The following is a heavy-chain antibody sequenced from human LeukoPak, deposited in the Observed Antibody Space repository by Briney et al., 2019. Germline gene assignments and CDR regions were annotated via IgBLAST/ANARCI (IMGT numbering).Heavy chain of an antibody. CDR3: AKDSASYGRFDR. CDR1: GFTFTDYA. J-gene: IGHJ4*02. CDR2: ISGSGSST. V-gene: IGHV3-23*01. D-gene: IGHD5-18*01. Sequence: PGGSLRLSCAASGFTFTDYAMSWVRQAPGKGLEWVSVISGSGSSTYYADSVKGRFTISRDDSKNTLYLQMNSLRAEDTAVYFCAKDSASYGRFDRWGQGTLVTVSS.